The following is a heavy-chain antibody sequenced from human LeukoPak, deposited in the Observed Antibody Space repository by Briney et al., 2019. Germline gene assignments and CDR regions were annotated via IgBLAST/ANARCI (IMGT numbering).Heavy chain of an antibody. CDR2: IRYDGNNK. Sequence: GGSLRLSCGASGFTFSNYGMLWVRQAPGKGLEWVAFIRYDGNNKLYADSVKGRFTISRDNSKNTLYLHINSLRAEDTAVYYCARLRGLYSDTNRYQTALDCWGQGTLVTVSS. J-gene: IGHJ4*02. CDR1: GFTFSNYG. CDR3: ARLRGLYSDTNRYQTALDC. D-gene: IGHD1-26*01. V-gene: IGHV3-30*02.